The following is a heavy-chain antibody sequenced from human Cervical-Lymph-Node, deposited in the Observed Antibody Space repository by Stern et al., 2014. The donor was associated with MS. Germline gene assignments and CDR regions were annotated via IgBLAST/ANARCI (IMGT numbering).Heavy chain of an antibody. CDR2: IGHSGSSI. Sequence: VQLEESGGGLVKPGGSLRLSCAASGFTFSDCYMSWIRQAPGKGLEWVSYIGHSGSSIYYADSVKGRFTIYRDNAKNSLYLHMNSLRAEDTAVYYCVSPNSSSWYSPFVYWGQGTLVTVSP. CDR1: GFTFSDCY. CDR3: VSPNSSSWYSPFVY. D-gene: IGHD6-13*01. V-gene: IGHV3-11*01. J-gene: IGHJ4*02.